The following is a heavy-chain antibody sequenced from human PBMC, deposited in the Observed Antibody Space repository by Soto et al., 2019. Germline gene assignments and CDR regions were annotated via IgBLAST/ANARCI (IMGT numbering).Heavy chain of an antibody. V-gene: IGHV3-66*01. CDR3: TRDSSYYGSGRGVLDY. D-gene: IGHD3-10*01. CDR2: IYSGGKT. J-gene: IGHJ4*02. CDR1: GFTVNNNY. Sequence: EVRLVESGGGLVQPGGSLRLSCAVSGFTVNNNYMSWVRQAPGKGLEWVSVIYSGGKTYYADSVRGRFTVSRDTSKNTLYLQMNSLRAEDTAVYYCTRDSSYYGSGRGVLDYWGQGTLVTVSS.